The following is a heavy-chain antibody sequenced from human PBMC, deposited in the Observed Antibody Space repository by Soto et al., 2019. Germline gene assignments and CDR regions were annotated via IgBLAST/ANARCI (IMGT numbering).Heavy chain of an antibody. CDR2: IWYDGSNK. Sequence: QVQLVESGGGVVQPGRSLRLSCAASGFTFSSYGMHWVRQAPGKGLEWVAVIWYDGSNKYYADSVKGRFTISRDNSKNTLYLQMNSLRAEDTAVYYCARDRVTIFGVDLYYGMDVWGLGTTVTVSS. CDR1: GFTFSSYG. J-gene: IGHJ6*02. CDR3: ARDRVTIFGVDLYYGMDV. V-gene: IGHV3-33*01. D-gene: IGHD3-3*01.